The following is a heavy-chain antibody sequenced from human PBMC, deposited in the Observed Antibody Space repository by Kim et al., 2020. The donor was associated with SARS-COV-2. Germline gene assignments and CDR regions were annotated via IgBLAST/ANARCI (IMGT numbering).Heavy chain of an antibody. Sequence: GGSLRLSCAASGFTFTASNIHWVRQASGKGLEWVGRISTKAKSYATAYAASVKGRFTISRDDSKNTAYLQMNSLRAEDTVVYYSTSLTSSGETYWGQGTLDTVS. D-gene: IGHD5-12*01. V-gene: IGHV3-73*01. J-gene: IGHJ4*02. CDR1: GFTFTASN. CDR2: ISTKAKSYAT. CDR3: TSLTSSGETY.